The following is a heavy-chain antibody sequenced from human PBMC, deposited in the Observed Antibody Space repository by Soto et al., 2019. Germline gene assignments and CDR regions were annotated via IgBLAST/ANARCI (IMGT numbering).Heavy chain of an antibody. CDR3: ARHGVPRYYFDY. D-gene: IGHD3-10*01. CDR1: GGSISSSSYY. CDR2: IYYSGST. J-gene: IGHJ4*02. V-gene: IGHV4-39*01. Sequence: SETLSLTCTVSGGSISSSSYYWGWIRQPPGKGLEWIGSIYYSGSTYYNPSLKSRVTISVDTSKNQFSLKLSSVTAADTAVYYCARHGVPRYYFDYWGQGTLVTVSS.